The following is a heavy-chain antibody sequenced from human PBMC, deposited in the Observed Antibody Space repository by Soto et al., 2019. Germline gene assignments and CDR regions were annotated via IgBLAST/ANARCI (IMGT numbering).Heavy chain of an antibody. Sequence: PSETLSLTCAVYGGSVSGYYWSWIRQPPGKGLEWIGEINHSGSTNYNPSLKSRVTISVDTSKNQFSLKLSSVTAADTAVYYCARGNQYYYGSGSYYSNWFDPWGQGTLVTVSS. CDR1: GGSVSGYY. J-gene: IGHJ5*02. V-gene: IGHV4-34*01. CDR2: INHSGST. CDR3: ARGNQYYYGSGSYYSNWFDP. D-gene: IGHD3-10*01.